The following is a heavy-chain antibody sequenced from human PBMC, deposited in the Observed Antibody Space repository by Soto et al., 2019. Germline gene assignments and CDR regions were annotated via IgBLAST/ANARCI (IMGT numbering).Heavy chain of an antibody. V-gene: IGHV3-30*02. CDR1: GFTFSSCG. J-gene: IGHJ6*02. Sequence: GGSLRLSCAASGFTFSSCGMHWVRQAPGKGLEWVALIWYDGSNKYYADSVKGRFTISRDNSKNTLYLQMNSLRAEDTAVYYCAKDLASFGELSPLGYYYGMDVWGQGTTVTVSS. CDR2: IWYDGSNK. CDR3: AKDLASFGELSPLGYYYGMDV. D-gene: IGHD3-16*02.